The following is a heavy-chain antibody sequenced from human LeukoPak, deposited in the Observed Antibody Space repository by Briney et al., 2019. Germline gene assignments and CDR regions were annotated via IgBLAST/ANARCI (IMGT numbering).Heavy chain of an antibody. J-gene: IGHJ4*02. D-gene: IGHD3-22*01. CDR1: GFTFSSCA. V-gene: IGHV3-30-3*01. CDR2: ISYDGSNK. Sequence: GRSLRLSCAASGFTFSSCAMHWVRQAPGKGLEWVALISYDGSNKYYADSVKGRFTISRDNSKNTLYLQMNSLRAEDTAVYYCARGVVITSGLDYWGPGTLVTVSS. CDR3: ARGVVITSGLDY.